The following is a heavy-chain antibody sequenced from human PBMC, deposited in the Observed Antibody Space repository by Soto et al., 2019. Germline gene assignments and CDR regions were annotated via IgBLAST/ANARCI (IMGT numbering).Heavy chain of an antibody. CDR3: ARAPPWIAAADYYFDY. Sequence: KVSCKASGGTFSSYAISWVRQAPGQGLEWMGGIIPIFGTANYAQKFQGRVTITADESTSTAYMELSSLRSEDTAVYYCARAPPWIAAADYYFDYWGQGTLVTVSS. D-gene: IGHD6-13*01. J-gene: IGHJ4*02. CDR2: IIPIFGTA. CDR1: GGTFSSYA. V-gene: IGHV1-69*01.